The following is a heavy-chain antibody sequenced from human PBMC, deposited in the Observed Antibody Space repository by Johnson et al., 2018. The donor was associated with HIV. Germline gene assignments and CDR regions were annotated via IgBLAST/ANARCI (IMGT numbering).Heavy chain of an antibody. D-gene: IGHD1-26*01. CDR2: IYSGGST. Sequence: VQLVESGGGVVQPGRSLRLSCAASGFSVSSNYMTWVRQAPGKGLEWVSVIYSGGSTYYTDSVKGRFTISRANSKNTLYLQMNSLRAEDTAVDYCARDGEWELSHSAFDIWGQGTMVTVSS. V-gene: IGHV3-66*02. CDR3: ARDGEWELSHSAFDI. CDR1: GFSVSSNY. J-gene: IGHJ3*02.